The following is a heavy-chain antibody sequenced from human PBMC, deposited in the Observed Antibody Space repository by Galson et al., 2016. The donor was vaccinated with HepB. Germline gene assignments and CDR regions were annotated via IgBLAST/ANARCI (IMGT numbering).Heavy chain of an antibody. D-gene: IGHD2-2*01. V-gene: IGHV3-23*01. CDR3: VVVPGAIVWFDP. CDR1: GFTLNSYA. Sequence: SLRLSCAASGFTLNSYAMSWVRQAPGKGLEWVSVISGSGGSTYYADSVKGRFTISRDNSKNTLYLQMNSLRAEDTATYYCVVVPGAIVWFDPWGQGTLVTVSS. J-gene: IGHJ5*02. CDR2: ISGSGGST.